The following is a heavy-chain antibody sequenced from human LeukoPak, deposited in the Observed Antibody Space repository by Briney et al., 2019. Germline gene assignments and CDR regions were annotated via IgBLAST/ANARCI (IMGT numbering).Heavy chain of an antibody. D-gene: IGHD3-3*01. CDR2: ISSSSSYI. CDR3: ARLLLAGDYDFWRGFHWYFDL. Sequence: GGSLRLSCAASGFTFSSYSMNWVRQAPGKGLEWVSSISSSSSYIYYADSVKGRFTISRDNAKNSLYLQMNSLRAEDTAVYYCARLLLAGDYDFWRGFHWYFDLWGRGNLVTVSS. V-gene: IGHV3-21*01. J-gene: IGHJ2*01. CDR1: GFTFSSYS.